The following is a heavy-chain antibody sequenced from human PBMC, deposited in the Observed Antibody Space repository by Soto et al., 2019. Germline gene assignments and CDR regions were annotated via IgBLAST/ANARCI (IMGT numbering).Heavy chain of an antibody. V-gene: IGHV4-31*03. J-gene: IGHJ3*02. Sequence: QVQLQESGPGLVTPSQTLSLTCTVSGGSIRSGNYYWTWIRQHPGKGLEWIGYISYSGSTYYNPSLKSRVTISVDTSKNQFSLKLRSVTAADTAVYYCARDIRRVGDSSGYYYPDTFDIWGQGTMVTVSS. CDR2: ISYSGST. D-gene: IGHD3-22*01. CDR3: ARDIRRVGDSSGYYYPDTFDI. CDR1: GGSIRSGNYY.